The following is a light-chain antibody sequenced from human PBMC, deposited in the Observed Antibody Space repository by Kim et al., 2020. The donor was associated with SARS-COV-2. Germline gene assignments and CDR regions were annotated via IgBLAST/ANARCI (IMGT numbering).Light chain of an antibody. Sequence: QSVLTQPPSASGTPGQRVTISCSGSSSNIGSNYVYWYQQLPGTAPRLLIYRNNQRPSGVPDRFSGSKSGTSASLAISGLRSGDETDCYCAAWDDSLSGPVFGGGTKLTVL. V-gene: IGLV1-47*01. J-gene: IGLJ3*02. CDR2: RNN. CDR3: AAWDDSLSGPV. CDR1: SSNIGSNY.